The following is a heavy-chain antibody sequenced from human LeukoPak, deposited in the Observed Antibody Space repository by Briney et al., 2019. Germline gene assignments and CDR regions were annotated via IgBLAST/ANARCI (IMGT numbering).Heavy chain of an antibody. CDR3: AIGGLTTIDY. CDR2: ISSTGGNT. J-gene: IGHJ4*02. CDR1: GFTFSNYA. Sequence: GGSLRLSCAASGFTFSNYAMNWVRQAPGKGLEWVSFISSTGGNTDYADSVKGRFTISRDNSKNTLYLQMSSLRAEDTAVYYCAIGGLTTIDYWGQGTLVAVSP. D-gene: IGHD2-21*02. V-gene: IGHV3-23*01.